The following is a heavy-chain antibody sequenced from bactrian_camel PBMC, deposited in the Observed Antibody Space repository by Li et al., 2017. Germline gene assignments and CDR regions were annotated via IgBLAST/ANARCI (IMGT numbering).Heavy chain of an antibody. Sequence: HVQLVESGGGSVQAGETLRLSCAASGYTTSNVCMGWFRQAPGKEREGVARIDLWGGPTYADSVKGRFTISRDDAKNTVYLQMNSLKSEDTALYYCAATMPGTWYGHNYWGQGTQVTVS. V-gene: IGHV3S53*01. CDR2: IDLWGGP. CDR3: AATMPGTWYGHNY. CDR1: GYTTSNVC. J-gene: IGHJ4*01. D-gene: IGHD6*01.